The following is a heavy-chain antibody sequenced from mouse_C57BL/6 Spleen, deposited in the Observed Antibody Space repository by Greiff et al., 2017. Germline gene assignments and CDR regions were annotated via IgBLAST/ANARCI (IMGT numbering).Heavy chain of an antibody. Sequence: VQLQQSGAELVRPGASVKLSCKASGYTFTDYYINWVKQRPGQGLEWIARIYPGSGNTYYNEKFKGKATLTAEKSSSTAYMQLSSLTSEDSAVYFCARGEGTTEAYWGQGTLVTVSA. CDR1: GYTFTDYY. V-gene: IGHV1-76*01. CDR3: ARGEGTTEAY. CDR2: IYPGSGNT. J-gene: IGHJ3*01. D-gene: IGHD2-14*01.